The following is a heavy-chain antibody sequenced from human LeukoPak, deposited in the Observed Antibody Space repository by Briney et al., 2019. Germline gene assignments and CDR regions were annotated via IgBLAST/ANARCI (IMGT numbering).Heavy chain of an antibody. Sequence: GGSLRLSCAASGFTFSSYWMHWVRQPPGKGLVWVSRINSDGSSTRYADSVKGRFTISRDNAKNTLYLQMNSLRAEDTAVYYCARDRGYGDAFDIWGQGTMVTVSS. CDR2: INSDGSST. CDR1: GFTFSSYW. CDR3: ARDRGYGDAFDI. V-gene: IGHV3-74*01. J-gene: IGHJ3*02. D-gene: IGHD5-18*01.